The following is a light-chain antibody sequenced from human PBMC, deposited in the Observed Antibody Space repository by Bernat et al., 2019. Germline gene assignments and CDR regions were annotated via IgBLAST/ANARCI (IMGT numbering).Light chain of an antibody. J-gene: IGKJ3*01. CDR3: EHLRSFT. V-gene: IGKV1-9*01. Sequence: DIQLTQSPSFLPASIGDRVTVTCRASQGISSYVAWYQQKPGKAPSLLIYGSSTLRSGVPSRFSGSGSGTKFTLTISSLQPEDFATYYCEHLRSFTFGPVTTVDV. CDR2: GSS. CDR1: QGISSY.